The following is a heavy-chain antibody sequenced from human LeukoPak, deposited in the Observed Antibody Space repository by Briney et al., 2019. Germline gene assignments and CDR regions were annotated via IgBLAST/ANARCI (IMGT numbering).Heavy chain of an antibody. J-gene: IGHJ4*02. CDR1: GFAFSNYW. V-gene: IGHV3-74*01. CDR2: INSDGTGT. Sequence: GGSLRLSCAASGFAFSNYWMHWVRQAPGKGLVWVSRINSDGTGTSYADSVKGRFTISRDNAKNTLYLQMNSLKAEDTAVYYCVRRYCSGGTCYCDYWGQGTLVTVSS. CDR3: VRRYCSGGTCYCDY. D-gene: IGHD2-15*01.